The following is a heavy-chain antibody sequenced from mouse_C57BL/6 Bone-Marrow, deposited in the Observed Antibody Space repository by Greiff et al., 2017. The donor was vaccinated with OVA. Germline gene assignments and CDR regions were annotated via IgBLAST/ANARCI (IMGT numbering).Heavy chain of an antibody. CDR3: TTDGTVREVYYYGIAY. D-gene: IGHD1-1*01. CDR2: IDPEDGDT. Sequence: EVQLQQSGAELVRPGASVKLSCTASGFNIKDYYMHWVKQRPEQGLEWIGRIDPEDGDTEYAPKFQGKATMTADTSSNTAYLQLSSLTSEDTAVYYCTTDGTVREVYYYGIAYWGQGTLVTVSA. J-gene: IGHJ3*01. CDR1: GFNIKDYY. V-gene: IGHV14-1*01.